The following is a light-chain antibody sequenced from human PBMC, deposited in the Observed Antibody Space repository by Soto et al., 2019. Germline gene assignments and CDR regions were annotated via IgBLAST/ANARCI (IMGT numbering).Light chain of an antibody. CDR1: QGISNY. J-gene: IGKJ1*01. Sequence: DIQMTQSPSSLSASVGDRVTITCRASQGISNYLAWYQQKPGKVPKLLISAASTLQSGVPSRFSGSGSRTDFTLTISSLQPEGVATNYCQKYNSAPRTFSQGTKVEIK. V-gene: IGKV1-27*01. CDR3: QKYNSAPRT. CDR2: AAS.